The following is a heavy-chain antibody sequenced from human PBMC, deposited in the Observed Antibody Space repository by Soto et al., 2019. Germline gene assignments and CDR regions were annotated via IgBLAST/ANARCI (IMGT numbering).Heavy chain of an antibody. V-gene: IGHV4-61*01. CDR1: GGSVSSGSYY. CDR3: ARYYDSSGSLDY. J-gene: IGHJ4*02. D-gene: IGHD3-22*01. CDR2: IYYSGST. Sequence: SETLSLTCTVSGGSVSSGSYYWSWIRQPPGKGLEWIGYIYYSGSTNYNPSLKSRVTISVDTSKNQFSLKLSSVTAADTAVYYCARYYDSSGSLDYWGQGTLVTVSS.